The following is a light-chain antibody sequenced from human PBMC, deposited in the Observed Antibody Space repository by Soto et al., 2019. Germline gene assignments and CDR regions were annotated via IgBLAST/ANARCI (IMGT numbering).Light chain of an antibody. V-gene: IGLV2-14*01. CDR1: SSDVGAYDA. Sequence: QSVLAQPASVSGSPGQSITISCTGTSSDVGAYDAVSWYQQHPGKAPQVVIYEVTNRPSGIPDRFSGSKSGNTASLTISGLQAEDEAEYFCSLYTTASTYVFGTGTKVTV. J-gene: IGLJ1*01. CDR3: SLYTTASTYV. CDR2: EVT.